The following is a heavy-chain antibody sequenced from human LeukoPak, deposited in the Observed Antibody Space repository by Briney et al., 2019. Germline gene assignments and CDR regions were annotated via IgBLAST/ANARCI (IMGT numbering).Heavy chain of an antibody. CDR3: AQDLAWGAFDH. V-gene: IGHV3-23*01. CDR2: INRSGDNT. J-gene: IGHJ4*02. Sequence: PGRSLRLSCAASGFTFSTYAMTWVRQAPGKGLEWVSTINRSGDNTYYVDSVKGRFTISRDNSKNTLYLQMNSLRAEDTAVYYCAQDLAWGAFDHWGRGTLVTVSS. CDR1: GFTFSTYA. D-gene: IGHD7-27*01.